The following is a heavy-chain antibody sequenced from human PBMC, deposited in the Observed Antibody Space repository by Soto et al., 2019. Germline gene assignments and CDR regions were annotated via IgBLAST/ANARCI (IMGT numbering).Heavy chain of an antibody. Sequence: RASVKVSCKASGYTFTGHYMHWVRQAPGQGLEWMGWINPNSGGTNYAQKFQGRVTLTKATSISTTYMELSRLRSDDTAVYYCGRDSYYDILTGYSRNAFDIWGQGTMVTVS. J-gene: IGHJ3*02. CDR3: GRDSYYDILTGYSRNAFDI. V-gene: IGHV1-2*02. D-gene: IGHD3-9*01. CDR2: INPNSGGT. CDR1: GYTFTGHY.